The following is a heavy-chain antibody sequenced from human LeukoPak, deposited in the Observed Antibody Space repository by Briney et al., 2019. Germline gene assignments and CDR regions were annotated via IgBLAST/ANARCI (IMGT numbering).Heavy chain of an antibody. J-gene: IGHJ4*02. D-gene: IGHD3-10*01. CDR3: AKLVVGSGSYYDY. Sequence: QARGSLRLSCAASGFTFSGYGMSWVRQAPGKGLEWVSAISGSGGSTYYADSVKGRFTISRDNSKNTLYLQMNSLRAEDTAVYYCAKLVVGSGSYYDYWGQGTLVTVSS. V-gene: IGHV3-23*01. CDR1: GFTFSGYG. CDR2: ISGSGGST.